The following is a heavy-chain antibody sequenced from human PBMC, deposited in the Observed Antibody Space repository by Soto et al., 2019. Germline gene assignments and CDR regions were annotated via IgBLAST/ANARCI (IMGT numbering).Heavy chain of an antibody. D-gene: IGHD2-2*01. V-gene: IGHV4-61*01. Sequence: SETLSLTCTVSGGSVSSGSYYWSWIRQPPGKGLEWIGYLYYSGSTNYNPSLKSRVSISGDTSKNQFSLRLSSVTAADTAVYYCARGSSSWPYYFDAWGQGTLVTVSS. CDR2: LYYSGST. CDR3: ARGSSSWPYYFDA. CDR1: GGSVSSGSYY. J-gene: IGHJ4*02.